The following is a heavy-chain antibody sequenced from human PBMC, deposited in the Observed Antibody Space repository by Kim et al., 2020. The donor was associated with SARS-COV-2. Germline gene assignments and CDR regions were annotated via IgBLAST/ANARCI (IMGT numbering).Heavy chain of an antibody. D-gene: IGHD6-19*01. J-gene: IGHJ6*02. CDR2: TYYRSKWYN. Sequence: SQTLSLTCAISGDSVSSNSAAWNWIRQSPSRGLERLGRTYYRSKWYNDYAVSVKSRITINPDTSKNQFSLQLNSVTPEDTAVYYCARDSIAVAGPYYYYGMDVWGQGTTVTVSS. CDR3: ARDSIAVAGPYYYYGMDV. CDR1: GDSVSSNSAA. V-gene: IGHV6-1*01.